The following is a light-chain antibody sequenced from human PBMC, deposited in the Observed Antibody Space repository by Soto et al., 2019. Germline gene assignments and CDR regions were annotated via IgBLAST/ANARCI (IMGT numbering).Light chain of an antibody. Sequence: DIQMTQSPSSLSASVGDRVTITCRSSQSIFNCLNWYQQKPGKAPEVLIYAVSSLQIGVPSRFAGSGSGTDFTLTITDLRPEDSATYYCQQTYSELVYTFGRGTKLEIK. V-gene: IGKV1-39*01. CDR3: QQTYSELVYT. J-gene: IGKJ2*01. CDR2: AVS. CDR1: QSIFNC.